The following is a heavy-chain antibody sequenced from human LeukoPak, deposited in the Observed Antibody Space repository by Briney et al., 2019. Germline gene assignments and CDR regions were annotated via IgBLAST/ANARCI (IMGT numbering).Heavy chain of an antibody. Sequence: SEILSLTCAVYGGSFSGYYWSWIRQPPGKGLEWIGEINHSGSTNYNPSLKSRVTISVDTSKNQFSLKLSSVTAADTAVYYCARGVRDGYNFVLRVYSGDNWFDPWGQGTLVTLSS. CDR2: INHSGST. D-gene: IGHD5-24*01. J-gene: IGHJ5*02. CDR3: ARGVRDGYNFVLRVYSGDNWFDP. V-gene: IGHV4-34*01. CDR1: GGSFSGYY.